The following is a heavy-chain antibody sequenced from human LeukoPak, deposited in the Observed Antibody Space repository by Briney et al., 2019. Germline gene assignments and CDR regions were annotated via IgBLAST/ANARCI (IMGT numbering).Heavy chain of an antibody. CDR2: IYYNGST. CDR3: ARYDSYNNWFDP. CDR1: GGSISSYY. D-gene: IGHD2-21*02. V-gene: IGHV4-59*01. Sequence: SETLSLTCTVSGGSISSYYWSWIRQPPGKGLEWIGYIYYNGSTNYNPSLKSRVTISVDTSKNQFSLQLTSVTAADTALYYCARYDSYNNWFDPWGQGTLVTVSS. J-gene: IGHJ5*02.